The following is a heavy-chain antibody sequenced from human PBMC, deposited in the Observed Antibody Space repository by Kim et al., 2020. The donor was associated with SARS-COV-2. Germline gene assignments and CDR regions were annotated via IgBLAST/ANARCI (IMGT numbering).Heavy chain of an antibody. J-gene: IGHJ3*02. CDR1: GFTFSSYD. D-gene: IGHD1-26*01. CDR3: AREEGESAFDI. CDR2: IGTSGDT. V-gene: IGHV3-13*04. Sequence: GGSLRLSCAASGFTFSSYDMQWVRQTTGKGLEWVSGIGTSGDTYYPGSVKGRFTISRENAKNSLYLQMNSLRAGDTAVYYCAREEGESAFDIWGQGTMVT.